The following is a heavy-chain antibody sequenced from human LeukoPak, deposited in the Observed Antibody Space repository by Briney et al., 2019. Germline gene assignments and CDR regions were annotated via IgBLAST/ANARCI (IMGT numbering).Heavy chain of an antibody. CDR1: GYTFTGYY. J-gene: IGHJ4*02. Sequence: ASVNVSCKPSGYTFTGYYMHWVRPAPGQGLEGMGWLNPNSGGTNYAQKFQGRVTMTRDTSISIAYMELSRLRSDDTAVYYCARSSIAAPRYDYWGQGTLVTVSS. D-gene: IGHD6-6*01. V-gene: IGHV1-2*02. CDR3: ARSSIAAPRYDY. CDR2: LNPNSGGT.